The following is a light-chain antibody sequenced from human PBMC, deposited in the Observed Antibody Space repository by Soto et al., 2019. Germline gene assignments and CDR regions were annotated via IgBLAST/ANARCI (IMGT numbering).Light chain of an antibody. CDR2: DAS. CDR3: QQYDKLPFT. V-gene: IGKV1-33*01. J-gene: IGKJ3*01. Sequence: DIQMTQSPSSLSASVGDRVTITCQASQDINNYLNWYQQKPGKAPKLLIYDASNLETGVPSRFSGSGSGTDFTFTISSLQPEDVATYYCQQYDKLPFTFGPGTKVDIK. CDR1: QDINNY.